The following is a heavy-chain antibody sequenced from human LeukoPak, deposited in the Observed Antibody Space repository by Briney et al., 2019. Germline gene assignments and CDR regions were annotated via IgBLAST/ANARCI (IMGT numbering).Heavy chain of an antibody. CDR2: ISAYNGNT. J-gene: IGHJ6*04. D-gene: IGHD6-13*01. CDR3: ARGYSSSWYYYYYGMDV. Sequence: ASVKVSCKASGYTFTSYGISWVRQAPGQGLEWMGWISAYNGNTNYAQKLQGRVTMTTDTSTGTAYMELRSLRSDDTAVYYCARGYSSSWYYYYYGMDVWGKGTTVTVSS. V-gene: IGHV1-18*04. CDR1: GYTFTSYG.